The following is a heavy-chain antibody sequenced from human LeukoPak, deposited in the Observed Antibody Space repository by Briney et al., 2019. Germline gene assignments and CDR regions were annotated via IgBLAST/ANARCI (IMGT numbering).Heavy chain of an antibody. D-gene: IGHD6-19*01. CDR3: AREKGVAGPLDY. J-gene: IGHJ4*02. Sequence: SETLSLTCTVSGGSLSSYYWSWIRQPPGKGLEGVGYIYYSGSTNYNPSLKSRVTISVDTSKNQFSLKLSSVTAADTAVYYCAREKGVAGPLDYWGQGTLVTVSS. CDR2: IYYSGST. CDR1: GGSLSSYY. V-gene: IGHV4-59*01.